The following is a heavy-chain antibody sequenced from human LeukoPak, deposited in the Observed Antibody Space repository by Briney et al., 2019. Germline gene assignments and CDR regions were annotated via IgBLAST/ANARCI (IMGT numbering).Heavy chain of an antibody. D-gene: IGHD4-23*01. CDR3: AKGTWSGNNYYFDY. CDR2: ISSDGSTK. V-gene: IGHV3-30*04. Sequence: GGSLRLSCASSGFTFSTYTMHWVRQAPGTGLEWVAVISSDGSTKYYTDSVKGRFTISKDNSKNTLYLQMNSLRPDDTAVYYCAKGTWSGNNYYFDYWGQGTLVIVSS. J-gene: IGHJ4*02. CDR1: GFTFSTYT.